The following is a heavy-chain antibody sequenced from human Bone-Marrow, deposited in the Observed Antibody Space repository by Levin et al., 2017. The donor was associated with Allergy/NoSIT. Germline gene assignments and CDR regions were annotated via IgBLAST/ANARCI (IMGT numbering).Heavy chain of an antibody. CDR3: ARDSAWRVFDF. CDR2: IKEDGSEK. Sequence: PGGSLRLSCAGSGFTFSSYSMNWVRQAPEKGLEWVANIKEDGSEKYYVDSVKGRFTISRDNAKNSLYLQMNSLGAEDTAVYYCARDSAWRVFDFWGQGTLVTVSS. CDR1: GFTFSSYS. D-gene: IGHD3-10*01. J-gene: IGHJ4*02. V-gene: IGHV3-7*01.